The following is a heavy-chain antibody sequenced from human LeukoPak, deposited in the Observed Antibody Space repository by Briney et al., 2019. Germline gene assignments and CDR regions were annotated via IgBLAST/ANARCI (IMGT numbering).Heavy chain of an antibody. V-gene: IGHV4-59*08. J-gene: IGHJ4*02. Sequence: SETLSLTCTVSGGSISSYYWSWIRQSPGKGLEWIGYIYYTGSTNYNPSLKSRLTISVDTSKNQISLKLNAVTAADTAVYYCASDLGYWGQGTLVTVSS. CDR2: IYYTGST. CDR3: ASDLGY. CDR1: GGSISSYY.